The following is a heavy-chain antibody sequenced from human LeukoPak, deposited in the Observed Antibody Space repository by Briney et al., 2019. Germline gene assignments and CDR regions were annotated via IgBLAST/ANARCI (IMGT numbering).Heavy chain of an antibody. CDR1: GYTFTSYD. CDR3: ARDRAYYYGSGSLVRFDP. Sequence: ASVKVSCKPSGYTFTSYDINWVRQATGQGLEWMGIINPSGGSTSYAQKFQGRVTMTRDTSTSTVYMELSSLRSEDTAVYYCARDRAYYYGSGSLVRFDPWGQGTLVTVSS. D-gene: IGHD3-10*01. CDR2: INPSGGST. J-gene: IGHJ5*02. V-gene: IGHV1-46*01.